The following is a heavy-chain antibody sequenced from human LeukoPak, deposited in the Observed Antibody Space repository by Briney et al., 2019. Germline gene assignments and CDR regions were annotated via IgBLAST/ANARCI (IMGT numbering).Heavy chain of an antibody. J-gene: IGHJ5*02. Sequence: PGGSLRLSCAASGFTLSSYAMSWVRQSPGKGLEWVSAISENSDNTDYADSVKGRFIISRDNSKNTLYLQLYSLRAEDTAVYYCAKDILSGYSRRLDPWGQGTLVTVSS. D-gene: IGHD3-9*01. CDR2: ISENSDNT. CDR3: AKDILSGYSRRLDP. CDR1: GFTLSSYA. V-gene: IGHV3-23*01.